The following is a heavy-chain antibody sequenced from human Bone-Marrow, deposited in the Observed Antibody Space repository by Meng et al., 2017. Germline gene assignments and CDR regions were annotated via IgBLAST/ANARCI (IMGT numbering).Heavy chain of an antibody. CDR3: ARDLESGSYYNFQH. CDR1: GGTFSSYA. Sequence: VEWVESGAEVKKPGSSVKVSCKGSGGTFSSYAISWVRQAPGQGVEWMGGIIPIFGTANYAQKFQGRVTITADESTSTAYMELSSLRSEDTAVYYCARDLESGSYYNFQHWGQGTLVTVSS. J-gene: IGHJ1*01. CDR2: IIPIFGTA. V-gene: IGHV1-69*01. D-gene: IGHD1-26*01.